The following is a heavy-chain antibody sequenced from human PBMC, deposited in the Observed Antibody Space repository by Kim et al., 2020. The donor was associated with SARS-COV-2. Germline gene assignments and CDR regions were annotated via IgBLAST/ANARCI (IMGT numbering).Heavy chain of an antibody. CDR2: IYNSGST. D-gene: IGHD3-3*01. CDR1: GGSISSYY. Sequence: SETLSLTCTVSGGSISSYYWSWIRQPPGKGLEWIGYIYNSGSTNYNPSLKSRVTISVDTSKNEFSLKLSSVTAADTAVYYCAREATIFGVVMIPRVFDYWGQGTLVTVSS. J-gene: IGHJ4*02. CDR3: AREATIFGVVMIPRVFDY. V-gene: IGHV4-59*01.